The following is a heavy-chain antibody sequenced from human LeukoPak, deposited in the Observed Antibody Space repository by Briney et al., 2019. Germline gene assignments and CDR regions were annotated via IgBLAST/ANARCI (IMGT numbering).Heavy chain of an antibody. CDR2: IYHSGST. Sequence: PSETLSLTCTVSGYSINSGYYWGWIRQPPGKGLEWIGNIYHSGSTYYNPSLKSRVTMSVDTSKNHFSLKLSSVTAADTAMYYCARAYSRNWFDPWGQGTLVTVSS. D-gene: IGHD6-13*01. CDR1: GYSINSGYY. V-gene: IGHV4-38-2*02. CDR3: ARAYSRNWFDP. J-gene: IGHJ5*02.